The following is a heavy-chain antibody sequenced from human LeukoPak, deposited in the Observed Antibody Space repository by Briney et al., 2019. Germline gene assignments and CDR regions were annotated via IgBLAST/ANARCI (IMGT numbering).Heavy chain of an antibody. V-gene: IGHV4-39*07. CDR1: GVSISSSSYY. D-gene: IGHD6-19*01. CDR2: IYYSGST. CDR3: ASKDIAVADPGAFDI. Sequence: SETLSLTCTASGVSISSSSYYWGWIRQPPGKGLEWIGSIYYSGSTYYNPSLKSRVTISVDTSENQFSLKLSSVTAADTAVYYCASKDIAVADPGAFDIWGQGTMVTVSS. J-gene: IGHJ3*02.